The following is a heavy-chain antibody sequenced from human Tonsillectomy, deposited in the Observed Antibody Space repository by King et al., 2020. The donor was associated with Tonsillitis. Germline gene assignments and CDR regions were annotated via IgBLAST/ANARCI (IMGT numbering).Heavy chain of an antibody. CDR2: SSGRGGST. J-gene: IGHJ4*02. V-gene: IGHV3-23*04. Sequence: DVQLVESGGGLVQPGGSLRLSCAASGFTFTNNAMSWVRQAPGKGLEWVSGSSGRGSSGRGGSTYYADSVKGRFTISRDNSKNTLYLQMNSRRADDTAIYYCAKYREGNYGDYLDYWGQGTLVTVSS. CDR3: AKYREGNYGDYLDY. D-gene: IGHD4-17*01. CDR1: GFTFTNNA.